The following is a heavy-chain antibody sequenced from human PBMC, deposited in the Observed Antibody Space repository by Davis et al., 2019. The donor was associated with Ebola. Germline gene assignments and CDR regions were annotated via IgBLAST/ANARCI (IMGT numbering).Heavy chain of an antibody. D-gene: IGHD1-7*01. V-gene: IGHV1-8*01. CDR3: ARAAGTAPFDY. J-gene: IGHJ4*02. CDR2: MNPNSGNT. Sequence: AASVKVSCKASGYTFTSYDINWVRQATGQGLEWMGWMNPNSGNTGYAQKFQGRVTMTRNTSISTAYMELRSLRSDDTAVYYCARAAGTAPFDYWGQGTLVTVSS. CDR1: GYTFTSYD.